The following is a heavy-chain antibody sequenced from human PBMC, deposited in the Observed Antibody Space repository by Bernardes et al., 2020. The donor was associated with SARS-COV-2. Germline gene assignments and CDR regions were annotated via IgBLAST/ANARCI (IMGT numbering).Heavy chain of an antibody. D-gene: IGHD5-18*01. J-gene: IGHJ6*03. V-gene: IGHV3-66*02. Sequence: GSLSLSCAASRFTVSSNSMSWVRQAPGQGLEWVSVISSGGSTYSADSVKGRFTISRDNSKNTLYLQMNSLRAEDTAVYYCARISGHRIQLQWGSPYYYYMDVWGKGTTVTVSS. CDR2: ISSGGST. CDR3: ARISGHRIQLQWGSPYYYYMDV. CDR1: RFTVSSNS.